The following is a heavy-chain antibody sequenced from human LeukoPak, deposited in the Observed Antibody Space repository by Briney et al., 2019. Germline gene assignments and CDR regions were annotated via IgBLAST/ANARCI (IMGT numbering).Heavy chain of an antibody. D-gene: IGHD4-23*01. CDR3: ARARGGATVVTPLDDY. V-gene: IGHV3-30*04. J-gene: IGHJ4*02. CDR2: ISYDGSNK. Sequence: PGRSLRLSCAASGFTFSSYAMHWVRQAPGKGLEWVAVISYDGSNKYYADSVKGRFTISRDNSKNTLYLQMNSLRAEDTAVYYCARARGGATVVTPLDDYWGQGTLVTVSS. CDR1: GFTFSSYA.